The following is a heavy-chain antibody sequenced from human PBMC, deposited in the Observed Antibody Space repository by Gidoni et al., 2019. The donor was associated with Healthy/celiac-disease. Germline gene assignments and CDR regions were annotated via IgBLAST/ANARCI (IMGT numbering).Heavy chain of an antibody. V-gene: IGHV1-69*06. Sequence: QVQLVQSGAEVKKPGSSVKVSGKASGGTFSSYAISWVRQAPGQGLGWMGGIIPIFGTANYAQKFQGRVTITADKSTSTAYMELSSLRSEDTAVYYCARWEGTGPYSSSGFDYWGQGTLVTVSS. CDR2: IIPIFGTA. CDR3: ARWEGTGPYSSSGFDY. CDR1: GGTFSSYA. D-gene: IGHD6-6*01. J-gene: IGHJ4*02.